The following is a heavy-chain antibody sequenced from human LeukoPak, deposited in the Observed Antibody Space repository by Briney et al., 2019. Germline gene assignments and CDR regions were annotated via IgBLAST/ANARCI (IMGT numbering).Heavy chain of an antibody. CDR2: INPSGGST. CDR1: GYTFTSYY. CDR3: ARGMVRSTYATYSSSWYPTTPFDY. Sequence: ASVKVSCKASGYTFTSYYMHWVRQAPGQGLEWMGIINPSGGSTTYAQKFQGRVTMTTDTSTSTAYMELRSLRSDDTAVYYCARGMVRSTYATYSSSWYPTTPFDYWGQGTLVTVSS. J-gene: IGHJ4*02. D-gene: IGHD6-13*01. V-gene: IGHV1-46*01.